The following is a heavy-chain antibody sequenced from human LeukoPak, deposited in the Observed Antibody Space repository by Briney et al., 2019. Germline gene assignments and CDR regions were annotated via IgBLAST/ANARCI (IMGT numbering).Heavy chain of an antibody. Sequence: SETLSLTCTVSGGSISSYYWSWIRQPPGKGLEWIGEINHSGSTNYNPSLKSRVTISVDTSKNQFSLKLSSVTAADTAVYYCARGTTGSYDYYYYYYMDVWGKGTTVTISS. CDR1: GGSISSYY. CDR3: ARGTTGSYDYYYYYYMDV. V-gene: IGHV4-34*01. CDR2: INHSGST. J-gene: IGHJ6*03. D-gene: IGHD3-10*01.